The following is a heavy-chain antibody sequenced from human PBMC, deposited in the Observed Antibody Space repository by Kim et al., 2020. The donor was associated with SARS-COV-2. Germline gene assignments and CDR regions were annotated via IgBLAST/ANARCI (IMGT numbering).Heavy chain of an antibody. CDR1: GLRLNGYT. Sequence: GGSLRLSCEASGLRLNGYTMHWVRLTPAKGLEWVSFITMDGGDTFYAESVEGRFTISRDDSKNSLYLQMTGLRIEDMGLYFCVKGPEPRDGYNFDYFDFWGQGTLVTVSS. V-gene: IGHV3-43*01. D-gene: IGHD5-18*01. CDR3: VKGPEPRDGYNFDYFDF. CDR2: ITMDGGDT. J-gene: IGHJ4*02.